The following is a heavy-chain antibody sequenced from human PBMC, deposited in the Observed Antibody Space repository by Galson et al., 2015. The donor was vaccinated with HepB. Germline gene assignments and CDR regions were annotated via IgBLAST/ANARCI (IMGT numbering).Heavy chain of an antibody. D-gene: IGHD6-13*01. V-gene: IGHV3-23*01. CDR1: GFTFSSYA. CDR2: ISGSGGST. CDR3: AKETTMGPAAAGPVHGY. Sequence: SLRLSCAASGFTFSSYAMSWVRQAPGKGLEWVSAISGSGGSTYYADSVKGRFTISRDNSKNTLYLQMNSLRAEDTAVYYCAKETTMGPAAAGPVHGYWGQGTLVTVSS. J-gene: IGHJ4*02.